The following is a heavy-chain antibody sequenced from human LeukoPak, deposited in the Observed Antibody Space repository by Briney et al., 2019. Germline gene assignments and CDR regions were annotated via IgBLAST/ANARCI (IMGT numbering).Heavy chain of an antibody. J-gene: IGHJ4*02. CDR1: GGSISSSSYY. V-gene: IGHV4-39*01. CDR2: IYYSGST. D-gene: IGHD3-10*01. Sequence: SETLSLTCTVSGGSISSSSYYWGWIRQPPGKGLEWIGSIYYSGSTYYNPSLKSRVTISVDTSKNQFSLKLSSVTAADTAVYYCARRPVRGGMEYYFDYWGQGTLVTVSS. CDR3: ARRPVRGGMEYYFDY.